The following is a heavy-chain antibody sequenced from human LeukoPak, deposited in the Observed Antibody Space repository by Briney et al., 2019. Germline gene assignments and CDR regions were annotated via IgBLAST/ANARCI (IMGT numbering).Heavy chain of an antibody. CDR2: INQSGST. CDR1: GGSFSGYY. CDR3: ARGGDGSGKKPFDY. J-gene: IGHJ4*02. V-gene: IGHV4-34*01. Sequence: IPSETLFLTCAVYGGSFSGYYWSWIRQPPGKGQEWIGEINQSGSTNYNPSHKRRVTISVDTSKNQFCLKVSSVTAADTAVYYGARGGDGSGKKPFDYWGQGTLVTVSS. D-gene: IGHD3-10*01.